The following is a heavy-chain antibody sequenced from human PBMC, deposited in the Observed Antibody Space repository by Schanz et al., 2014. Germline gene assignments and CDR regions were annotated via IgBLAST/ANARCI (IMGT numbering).Heavy chain of an antibody. D-gene: IGHD6-19*01. Sequence: EVQLVESGGGLVQPGGSLRLSCAASGFTFSSYWMSWVRQAPGKGLEWVAVIYSGGSTFYTDSVKGRFTISRDNSKNTLYLQMNSLIAEDTAVYYCAKCIGWYGRCAFDIWGQGTMVTVSS. CDR1: GFTFSSYW. J-gene: IGHJ3*02. CDR3: AKCIGWYGRCAFDI. CDR2: IYSGGST. V-gene: IGHV3-66*01.